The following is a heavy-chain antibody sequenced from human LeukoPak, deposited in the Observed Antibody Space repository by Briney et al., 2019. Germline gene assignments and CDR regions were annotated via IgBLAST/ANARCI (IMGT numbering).Heavy chain of an antibody. CDR1: GFTFSSYA. Sequence: GGSLRLSCAASGFTFSSYAMHWVRQAPGKGLEWVAVISYDGSNKYYADSVKGRFTISRDNAKNTLYLQMNSLRAEDTAVYYCARVREQWLGPFDYWGQGTLVTVSS. D-gene: IGHD6-19*01. CDR3: ARVREQWLGPFDY. J-gene: IGHJ4*02. V-gene: IGHV3-30*04. CDR2: ISYDGSNK.